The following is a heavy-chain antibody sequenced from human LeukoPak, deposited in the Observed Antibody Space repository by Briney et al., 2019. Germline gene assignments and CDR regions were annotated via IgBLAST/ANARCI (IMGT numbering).Heavy chain of an antibody. J-gene: IGHJ4*02. CDR1: GFSFSSHG. D-gene: IGHD2-15*01. CDR3: VRGCVGGASCYILDY. V-gene: IGHV3-30*03. CDR2: ISRDGDIA. Sequence: GKSLRLSCPAAGFSFSSHGIHWVRQAPGGWLGWVAVISRDGDIAKYADSVKGRFTVSRDNSRNTLYLQMSSLRPEDTAVYYCVRGCVGGASCYILDYWGQGTLVTVSA.